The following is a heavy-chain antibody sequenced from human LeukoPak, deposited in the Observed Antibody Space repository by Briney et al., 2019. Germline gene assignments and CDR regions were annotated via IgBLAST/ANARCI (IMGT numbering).Heavy chain of an antibody. D-gene: IGHD1-1*01. Sequence: PSETLSLTCTVSGGSISSHFWSWIRRPPGKGLEWIGYISYSGSFNYNPSLKSRLTISVDTSKNQFSLKLKSVTAADTAIYYCARDYPTVGWYFDLWGRGTLVTVSS. CDR3: ARDYPTVGWYFDL. CDR2: ISYSGSF. J-gene: IGHJ2*01. CDR1: GGSISSHF. V-gene: IGHV4-59*11.